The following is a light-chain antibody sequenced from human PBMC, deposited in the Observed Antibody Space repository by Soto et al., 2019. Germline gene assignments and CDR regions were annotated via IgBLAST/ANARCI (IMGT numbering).Light chain of an antibody. CDR2: GAS. J-gene: IGKJ5*01. CDR1: QSITRN. V-gene: IGKV3-15*01. Sequence: EIVMTQSPATLSVSPGSRATLSCRASQSITRNLAWYQQSPGQAPSLLIYGASTRATGIPARFSGSGSGTEFTLTISSLQSEDFAVYYCQQYSNWPPITFGQGTRLRL. CDR3: QQYSNWPPIT.